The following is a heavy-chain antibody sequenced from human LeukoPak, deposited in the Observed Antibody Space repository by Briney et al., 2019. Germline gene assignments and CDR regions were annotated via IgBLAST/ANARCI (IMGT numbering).Heavy chain of an antibody. Sequence: SETLSLTCAVDGTSFSGYYWSWIRQPPGKGLEWIGEISHSGSTTYNPSLKSRVTISVDTSKKQFSLKLTSVTAADTAVYYCAIPPTGYSSGWYFYWGREPW. D-gene: IGHD6-19*01. CDR3: AIPPTGYSSGWYFY. J-gene: IGHJ4*02. V-gene: IGHV4-34*01. CDR2: ISHSGST. CDR1: GTSFSGYY.